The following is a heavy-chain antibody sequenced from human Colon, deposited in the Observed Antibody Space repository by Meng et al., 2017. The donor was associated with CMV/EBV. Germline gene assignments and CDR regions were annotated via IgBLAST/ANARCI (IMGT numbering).Heavy chain of an antibody. V-gene: IGHV1-2*02. Sequence: AQRVQSGNEGKKPGGSWKVSCKCSGYTFTDDDIHWVRQAHGQGLEWMGLINSNSGATKYAQKFQERITMTRDTSISTAYMELTSLRSDDTAVYYCERVGGWIGSSSIFGWFDPWGQGTLVTVSS. CDR3: ERVGGWIGSSSIFGWFDP. CDR2: INSNSGAT. J-gene: IGHJ5*02. CDR1: GYTFTDDD. D-gene: IGHD6-6*01.